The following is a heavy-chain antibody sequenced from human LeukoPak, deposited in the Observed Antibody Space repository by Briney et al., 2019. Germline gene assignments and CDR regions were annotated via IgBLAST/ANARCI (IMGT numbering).Heavy chain of an antibody. D-gene: IGHD3-10*01. CDR1: GFSFSSYW. Sequence: GGSLRLSCAASGFSFSSYWMHWVRQAPGKGLVWVSRINSDGSSTIYADSVKGRFTISRGNAKNTLYLQMSSLRAEDTAVYYCVRGFTYYYGSGSYVDYWGQGTLVTVSS. J-gene: IGHJ4*02. CDR3: VRGFTYYYGSGSYVDY. CDR2: INSDGSST. V-gene: IGHV3-74*01.